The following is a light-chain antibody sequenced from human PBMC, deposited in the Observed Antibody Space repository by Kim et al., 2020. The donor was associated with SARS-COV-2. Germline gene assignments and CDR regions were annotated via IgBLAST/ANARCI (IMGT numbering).Light chain of an antibody. J-gene: IGLJ1*01. CDR2: QDS. V-gene: IGLV3-1*01. CDR1: KLGDKY. Sequence: SYELTQPPSLSVSPGQTASITCSGDKLGDKYACWYQQKPGQSPVLVIYQDSKRPSGIPERFSGSNSGNTATLTISGTQAMDEADYYCQAWDSSTYVFGTGTKVTVL. CDR3: QAWDSSTYV.